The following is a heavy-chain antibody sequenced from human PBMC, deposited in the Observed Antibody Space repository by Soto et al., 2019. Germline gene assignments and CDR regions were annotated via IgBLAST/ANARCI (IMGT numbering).Heavy chain of an antibody. D-gene: IGHD3-10*01. CDR2: INQSGTT. Sequence: PSETLSLTCAGNGGSFREYYWSWLRQPPGKGLEWIGEINQSGTTHYNPSLKRRINISIDTSKNQFSLNLTSVTAADTATYYCARDIITVIGGEIYYYFGMDVRGKGTTVTVSS. CDR3: ARDIITVIGGEIYYYFGMDV. V-gene: IGHV4-34*01. CDR1: GGSFREYY. J-gene: IGHJ6*04.